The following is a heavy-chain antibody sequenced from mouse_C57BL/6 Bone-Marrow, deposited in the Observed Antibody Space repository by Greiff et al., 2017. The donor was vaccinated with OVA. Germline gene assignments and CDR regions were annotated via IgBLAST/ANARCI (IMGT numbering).Heavy chain of an antibody. CDR2: ISYDGSN. D-gene: IGHD1-1*01. Sequence: EVHLVESGPGLVKPSQSLSLTCSVTGYSITSGYYWNWIRQFPGNKLEWMGYISYDGSNNYNPSLKNRISITRDTSKNQFFLKLNSVTTEDTATYYCARGGLITTVYFDYWGQGTTLTVSS. J-gene: IGHJ2*01. V-gene: IGHV3-6*01. CDR3: ARGGLITTVYFDY. CDR1: GYSITSGYY.